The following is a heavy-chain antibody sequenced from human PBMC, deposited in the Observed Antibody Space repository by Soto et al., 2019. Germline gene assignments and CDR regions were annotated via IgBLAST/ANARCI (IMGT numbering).Heavy chain of an antibody. CDR3: TSNPRNHDYSNYGGFDY. V-gene: IGHV3-49*03. J-gene: IGHJ4*02. CDR2: IRSKAYGGTT. CDR1: GFTFGDYA. D-gene: IGHD4-4*01. Sequence: GGSLRLSCTASGFTFGDYAMSWFRQAPGKGLEWVGFIRSKAYGGTTEYAASVKGRFTISRDDSKSIAYLQMNSLKTEDTAVYYCTSNPRNHDYSNYGGFDYWGQGTLVTVSS.